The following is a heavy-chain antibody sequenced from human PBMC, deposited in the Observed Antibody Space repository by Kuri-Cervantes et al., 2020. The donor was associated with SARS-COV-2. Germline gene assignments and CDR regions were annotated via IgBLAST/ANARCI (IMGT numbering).Heavy chain of an antibody. V-gene: IGHV4-38-2*01. D-gene: IGHD2-2*01. CDR2: IYHSGST. CDR3: AGVSYCSSTSCYQTNAFDI. Sequence: SETLSLTCAVSGYSISSGYYWGWIRQPPGKGLEWIGSIYHSGSTYYNPSLKSRVTISVDTSKNQFSLKLSSVTAADTAVYYCAGVSYCSSTSCYQTNAFDIWGQGTMVTDSS. J-gene: IGHJ3*02. CDR1: GYSISSGYY.